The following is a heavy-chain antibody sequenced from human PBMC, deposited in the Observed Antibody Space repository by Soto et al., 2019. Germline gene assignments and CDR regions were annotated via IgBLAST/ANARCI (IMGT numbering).Heavy chain of an antibody. J-gene: IGHJ6*02. CDR3: ARGGSANSTRLGFAGTMDV. CDR1: GYIFTSYG. V-gene: IGHV1-18*04. CDR2: ISPYIGHT. Sequence: ASVKVSCKASGYIFTSYGISWVRQAPGQGLEWMGWISPYIGHTEYAQRLQGRLTLTTDTSTTTGFMELSNLTSDDTAVYYCARGGSANSTRLGFAGTMDVWGQGTTVTVSS. D-gene: IGHD3-16*01.